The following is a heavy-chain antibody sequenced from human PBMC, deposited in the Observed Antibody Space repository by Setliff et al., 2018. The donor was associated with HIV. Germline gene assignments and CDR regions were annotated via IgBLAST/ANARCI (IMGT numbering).Heavy chain of an antibody. V-gene: IGHV1-8*01. D-gene: IGHD3-3*01. J-gene: IGHJ5*02. Sequence: ASVKVSCKASGYTFTNYHINWVRQAAGQGLEWMGWMNPNSGNTGYAQKFQGRVTMTRDTSISTSYMELSRLKSDDTAVYYCASGFGEVDWFDPWGQGTLVTVSS. CDR2: MNPNSGNT. CDR3: ASGFGEVDWFDP. CDR1: GYTFTNYH.